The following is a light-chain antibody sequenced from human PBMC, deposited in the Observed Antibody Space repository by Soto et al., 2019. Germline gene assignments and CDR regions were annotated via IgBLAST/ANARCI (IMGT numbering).Light chain of an antibody. CDR2: DAS. CDR1: QDISKN. Sequence: IQMTQSPSSLSASVGDRVTITCQASQDISKNLNWYQQKPGKAPKLLIYDASSLQTGVPSRLRGNGSTTPFTFTINSLQPEHFATYYCQHYYNLLPITFGQGTRLEIK. CDR3: QHYYNLLPIT. V-gene: IGKV1-33*01. J-gene: IGKJ5*01.